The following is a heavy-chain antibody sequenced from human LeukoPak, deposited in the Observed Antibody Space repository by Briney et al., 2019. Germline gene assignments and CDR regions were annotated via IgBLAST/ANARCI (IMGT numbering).Heavy chain of an antibody. J-gene: IGHJ4*02. CDR3: ARNGGGVTLYYFDY. CDR1: GFPFSSYV. CDR2: TSYDGSNK. D-gene: IGHD3-16*01. Sequence: GGSLRLSCAASGFPFSSYVMHWVRQAPGKGLEWVSFTSYDGSNKYYADSVKGRFTISRHNSKNTLYIQMNSLRAEDTAVYYCARNGGGVTLYYFDYWGQGTLVAVSS. V-gene: IGHV3-30*14.